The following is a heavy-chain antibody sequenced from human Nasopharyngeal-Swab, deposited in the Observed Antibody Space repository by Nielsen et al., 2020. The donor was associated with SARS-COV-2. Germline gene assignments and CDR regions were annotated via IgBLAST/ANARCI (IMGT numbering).Heavy chain of an antibody. CDR2: IYYSGST. V-gene: IGHV4-59*08. Sequence: SETLSLTCTVSGGSISSYYWSWIRQPPGKGLEWIGYIYYSGSTNYNPSLKSRVTISVDTSKNQFSLKLSSVTAADTSVYFCARHETRGAWPSLADYDFWSGKDAFDIWGQGTMVTVSS. CDR1: GGSISSYY. CDR3: ARHETRGAWPSLADYDFWSGKDAFDI. J-gene: IGHJ3*02. D-gene: IGHD3-3*01.